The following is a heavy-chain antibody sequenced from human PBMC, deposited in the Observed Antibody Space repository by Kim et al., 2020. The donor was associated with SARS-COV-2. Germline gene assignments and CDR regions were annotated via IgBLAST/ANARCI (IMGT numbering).Heavy chain of an antibody. J-gene: IGHJ6*02. V-gene: IGHV4-59*01. D-gene: IGHD5-18*01. CDR1: GGSISSYY. CDR3: ARTEAYRYDRSYYYGMDV. CDR2: IYYSGST. Sequence: SETLSLTCTVSGGSISSYYWSWIRQPPGKGLEWIGYIYYSGSTNYNPSLKSRVTISVDTSKNQFSLKLSSVTAADAAVYYCARTEAYRYDRSYYYGMDVWGQETTVPVPS.